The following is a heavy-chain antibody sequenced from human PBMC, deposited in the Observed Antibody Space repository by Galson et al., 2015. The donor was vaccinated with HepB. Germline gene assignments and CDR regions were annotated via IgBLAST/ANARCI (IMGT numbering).Heavy chain of an antibody. V-gene: IGHV1-3*01. J-gene: IGHJ6*03. D-gene: IGHD5-12*01. Sequence: SVKVSCKASGYTFTGYTIHWLRQAPGQRLEWMGWINAGNGNTKYLQKFQGRVTITRDTSASTTYMELSSLRSEDSAVYYCARVLGYSGYAPLVYMDVWGEGTTVTVSS. CDR1: GYTFTGYT. CDR2: INAGNGNT. CDR3: ARVLGYSGYAPLVYMDV.